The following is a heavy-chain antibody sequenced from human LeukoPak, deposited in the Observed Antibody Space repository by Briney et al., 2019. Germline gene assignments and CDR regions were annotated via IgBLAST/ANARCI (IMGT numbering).Heavy chain of an antibody. CDR1: GYTFTGYY. CDR3: ASSLPPHSMYYYYGMDV. J-gene: IGHJ6*02. V-gene: IGHV1-8*02. CDR2: MNPNSGNT. Sequence: RASVKVSCKASGYTFTGYYMHWVRQAPGQGLEWMGWMNPNSGNTGYAQKFQGRVTMTRNTSISTAYMELSSLRSEDTAVYYCASSLPPHSMYYYYGMDVWGQGTTVTVSS.